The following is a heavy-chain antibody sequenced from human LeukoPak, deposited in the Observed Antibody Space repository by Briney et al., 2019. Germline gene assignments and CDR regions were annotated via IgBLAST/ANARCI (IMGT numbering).Heavy chain of an antibody. Sequence: PGGSLRLSCAASGITFSTAWMSWFRQAPGKGLEWVGRIKSKIGGATADYATPVKDRFTISRDDSKYTLYLQMNSLKTEDTAVYYCATDRAWFDPWGQGTLVTVSS. J-gene: IGHJ5*02. CDR1: GITFSTAW. CDR3: ATDRAWFDP. V-gene: IGHV3-15*01. D-gene: IGHD3-10*01. CDR2: IKSKIGGATA.